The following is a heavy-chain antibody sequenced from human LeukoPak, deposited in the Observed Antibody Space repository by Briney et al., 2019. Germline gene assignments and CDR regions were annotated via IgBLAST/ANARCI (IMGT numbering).Heavy chain of an antibody. CDR3: ARGIGQDAFDI. Sequence: PGGSLRLSCTASGLIFADYAMNWVRQAPGKGLEWVSIIYSGGGTYYADSVKGRFTISRHISKNTLYLQMNSLRTEDTAVYFCARGIGQDAFDIWGQGTMVTVSS. D-gene: IGHD2-21*01. J-gene: IGHJ3*02. CDR1: GLIFADYA. V-gene: IGHV3-53*04. CDR2: IYSGGGT.